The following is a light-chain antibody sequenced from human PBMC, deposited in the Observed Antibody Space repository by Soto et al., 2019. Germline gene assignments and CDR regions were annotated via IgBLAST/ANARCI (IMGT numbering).Light chain of an antibody. J-gene: IGKJ1*01. CDR1: QSVSSYS. CDR2: GTS. Sequence: ENVLTQSPGTLSLSPGERATLSCRASQSVSSYSLAWYQQKPGQAPRLVMYGTSNRATGIPDRFSGSGSGTDFTLTISRLEPEDFVVYYCQQYDSSPRTFGQGTKVEIK. V-gene: IGKV3-20*01. CDR3: QQYDSSPRT.